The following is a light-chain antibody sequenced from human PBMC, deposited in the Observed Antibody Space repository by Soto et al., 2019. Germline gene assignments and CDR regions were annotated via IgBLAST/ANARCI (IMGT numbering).Light chain of an antibody. CDR3: SSYTNSSTLVG. J-gene: IGLJ2*01. CDR1: SSDVGGYNF. CDR2: EVS. Sequence: QSALTQPASVSGSPGQSITISCTGTSSDVGGYNFVSWYQHHPGKAPKLIIYEVSNRPSGVSNRFSASKSGNTASLTISGLQAEDEADYYCSSYTNSSTLVGFGRGTKLTVL. V-gene: IGLV2-14*01.